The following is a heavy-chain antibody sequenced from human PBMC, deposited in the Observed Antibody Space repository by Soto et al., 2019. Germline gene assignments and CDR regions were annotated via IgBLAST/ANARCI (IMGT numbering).Heavy chain of an antibody. V-gene: IGHV5-51*01. Sequence: GESLKISCEGSGYSFNTHWIGWVRQMPGKGLEWMGSIYPGDSDTRYSPSFQGLVTISADRSISTAYLQWSSLKASDTAMYCCAPTVRFEYSSSLDFDYWGQGTLVTVSS. CDR2: IYPGDSDT. D-gene: IGHD6-6*01. CDR1: GYSFNTHW. J-gene: IGHJ4*02. CDR3: APTVRFEYSSSLDFDY.